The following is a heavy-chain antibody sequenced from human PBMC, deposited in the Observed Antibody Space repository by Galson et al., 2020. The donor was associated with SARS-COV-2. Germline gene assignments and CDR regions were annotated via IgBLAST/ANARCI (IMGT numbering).Heavy chain of an antibody. V-gene: IGHV3-7*03. Sequence: RGSLRLSCAASGFTFSSYWMSWVRQAPGKGLEWVANIKQDGSEKYYVDSVKGRFTISRDNAKNSLYLQMNSLRAEDTAVYYCARDKRSILWSPRMGMDVWGQGTTVTVSS. J-gene: IGHJ6*02. CDR2: IKQDGSEK. CDR3: ARDKRSILWSPRMGMDV. CDR1: GFTFSSYW. D-gene: IGHD2-21*01.